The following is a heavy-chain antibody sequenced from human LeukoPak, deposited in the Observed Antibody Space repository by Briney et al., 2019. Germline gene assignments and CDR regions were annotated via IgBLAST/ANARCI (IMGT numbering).Heavy chain of an antibody. Sequence: SETLSLTCAVYGGSFSGYYWSWIRQPPGKGLEWIGEINHSGSTNYNPSLKSRVTISVDTSKNQFSLKLSSVTAADTAVYYCARGVTYYDFWSGYAPLYYFDYWGQGTLVTVSS. CDR3: ARGVTYYDFWSGYAPLYYFDY. CDR2: INHSGST. D-gene: IGHD3-3*01. J-gene: IGHJ4*02. V-gene: IGHV4-34*01. CDR1: GGSFSGYY.